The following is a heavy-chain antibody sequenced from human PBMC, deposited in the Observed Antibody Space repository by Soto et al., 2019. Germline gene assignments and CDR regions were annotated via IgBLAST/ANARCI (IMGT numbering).Heavy chain of an antibody. V-gene: IGHV1-18*04. D-gene: IGHD6-19*01. CDR2: ISSYTGNTYYQHTANK. J-gene: IGHJ6*02. CDR3: ARKAVAVGALSYYGMDV. Sequence: ASVKVSCKASGYNFTNYHIHWVRQAPGQGLEWMGWISSYTGNTYYQHTANKEYAHKLQGRVSLTTDTSTTTAYMELNGLRSDDTAVYYCARKAVAVGALSYYGMDVWGPGTTVTVSS. CDR1: GYNFTNYH.